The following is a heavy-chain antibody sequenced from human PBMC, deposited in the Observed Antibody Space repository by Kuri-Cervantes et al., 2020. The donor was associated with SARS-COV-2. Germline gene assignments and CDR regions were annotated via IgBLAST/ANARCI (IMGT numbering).Heavy chain of an antibody. J-gene: IGHJ6*03. CDR2: IYYSGST. Sequence: SETLSLTCTVSGGSISSYYWSWIRQPPGKGLEWIGYIYYSGSTNHNPSLKSRITISVDTSKNQFSLNLTSVTAADTAVYFCARSGWYSRGVTYYLLDVWGKGTTVTVSS. V-gene: IGHV4-59*01. CDR3: ARSGWYSRGVTYYLLDV. D-gene: IGHD6-19*01. CDR1: GGSISSYY.